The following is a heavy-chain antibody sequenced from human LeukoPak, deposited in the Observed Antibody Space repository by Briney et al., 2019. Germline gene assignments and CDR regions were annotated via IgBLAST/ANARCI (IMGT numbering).Heavy chain of an antibody. V-gene: IGHV3-15*01. J-gene: IGHJ4*02. Sequence: PGGSLRLSCAASGFTFSNAWMSWVRQAPGKGLEWVGRIQSKTDGGTTDYAAPVKGRFTISRDDSKNTLYLQMNSLKTEDTAVYYCTIRGYSGYDGYWGQGTLVTVSS. CDR3: TIRGYSGYDGY. CDR2: IQSKTDGGTT. CDR1: GFTFSNAW. D-gene: IGHD5-12*01.